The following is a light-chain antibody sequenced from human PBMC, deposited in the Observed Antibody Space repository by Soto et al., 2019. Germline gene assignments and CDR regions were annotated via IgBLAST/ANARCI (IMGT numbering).Light chain of an antibody. CDR2: DVS. CDR3: SSYTTSSTL. J-gene: IGLJ2*01. V-gene: IGLV2-14*03. Sequence: QSALTQPASVSGSPGQSITISCTGTRSDVGGYNYVSWYQHHPGKAPKLMIYDVSNRPSGVSNRFSGSKSGNTASLTISGVQADDEADSYCSSYTTSSTLFGGGTKLTVL. CDR1: RSDVGGYNY.